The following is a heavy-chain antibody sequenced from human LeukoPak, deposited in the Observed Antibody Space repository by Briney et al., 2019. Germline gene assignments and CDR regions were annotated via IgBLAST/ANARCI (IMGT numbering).Heavy chain of an antibody. CDR2: IYYSGST. CDR3: ARDSPEHPIRSGSYYNGWLFDP. CDR1: GGSISSGDYY. J-gene: IGHJ5*02. Sequence: PSETLSLTCTVSGGSISSGDYYWCWIRQPPGKGLEWIGNIYYSGSTYYNPPLKSRVTISVDTSNNQFSLKLSSVTAADTAVYYCARDSPEHPIRSGSYYNGWLFDPWGQETLVTVSS. D-gene: IGHD3-10*01. V-gene: IGHV4-30-4*01.